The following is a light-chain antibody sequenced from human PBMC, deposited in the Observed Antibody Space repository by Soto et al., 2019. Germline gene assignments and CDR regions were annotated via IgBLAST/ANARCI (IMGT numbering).Light chain of an antibody. CDR3: QQYQNLWT. V-gene: IGKV3-15*01. J-gene: IGKJ1*01. CDR2: RAS. Sequence: VMTQSPATLSVYPGDTASLSCRAGQTIYSNVAWYQQRPGQAPRLIIYRASSRATGVPARFSGSGSGTEFTLTISSLQSEDFALYYCQQYQNLWTCGQGTRWIS. CDR1: QTIYSN.